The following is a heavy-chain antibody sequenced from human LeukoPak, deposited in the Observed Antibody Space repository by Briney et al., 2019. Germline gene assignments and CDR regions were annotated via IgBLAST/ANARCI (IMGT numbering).Heavy chain of an antibody. CDR3: HESGYGNFPIAY. V-gene: IGHV3-21*01. Sequence: PGGSLRLSCAASGFTFSSYSMNWVRQAPGKGLEWVSSISSSSSYIYYADSVKGRFTISRDNAKNSLYLQMNSLRAEDTAVYYCHESGYGNFPIAYWGQGALVTVSS. J-gene: IGHJ4*02. CDR2: ISSSSSYI. CDR1: GFTFSSYS. D-gene: IGHD4-11*01.